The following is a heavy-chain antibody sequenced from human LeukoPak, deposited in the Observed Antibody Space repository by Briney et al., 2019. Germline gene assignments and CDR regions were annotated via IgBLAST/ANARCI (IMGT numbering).Heavy chain of an antibody. V-gene: IGHV4-30-4*08. CDR1: GGSISSGDYY. Sequence: SQTLSLTCTVSGGSISSGDYYWSWIRQPPGKGLEWIGYIYYSGSTYYNPSLKSRVTISVDTSKNQFSLKLSSVTAADTAVYYCARHMEGGYYSGGNYYYYYYMDVWGKGTTVTVSS. J-gene: IGHJ6*03. CDR3: ARHMEGGYYSGGNYYYYYYMDV. CDR2: IYYSGST. D-gene: IGHD1-26*01.